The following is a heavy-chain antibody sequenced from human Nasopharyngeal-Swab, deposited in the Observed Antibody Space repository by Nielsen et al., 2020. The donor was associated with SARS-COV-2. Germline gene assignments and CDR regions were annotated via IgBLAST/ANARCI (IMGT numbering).Heavy chain of an antibody. J-gene: IGHJ4*02. CDR3: ARPGYDSSGYTSYFDY. D-gene: IGHD3-22*01. CDR2: IYYSGST. Sequence: WIRQPPGKGLEWIGSIYYSGSTYYNPSLKSRVTISVDTSKNQFSLKLSSVTAADTAVYYCARPGYDSSGYTSYFDYWGRGTLVTVSS. V-gene: IGHV4-39*01.